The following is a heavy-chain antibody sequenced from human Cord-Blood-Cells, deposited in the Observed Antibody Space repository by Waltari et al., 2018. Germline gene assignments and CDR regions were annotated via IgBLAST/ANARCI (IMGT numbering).Heavy chain of an antibody. CDR1: GGSISSYY. V-gene: IGHV4-59*01. D-gene: IGHD7-27*01. J-gene: IGHJ4*02. CDR2: IYYSGRT. Sequence: QVQLQEPGPGLVKPSETLSLTCTVSGGSISSYYWSWIRQPPGKGLEGIGYIYYSGRTNYTPSLKMRVTISVDTSKDQFSLKLSSVTAADTAVYYCARVDPQTGDFDYWGQGTLVTVSS. CDR3: ARVDPQTGDFDY.